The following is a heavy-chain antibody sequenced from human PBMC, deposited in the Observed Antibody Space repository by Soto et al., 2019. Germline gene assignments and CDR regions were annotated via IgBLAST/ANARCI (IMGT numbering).Heavy chain of an antibody. CDR3: ARDRGGWQIFDY. V-gene: IGHV4-59*01. D-gene: IGHD6-19*01. J-gene: IGHJ4*02. CDR1: GGSISSYY. CDR2: IYYSGST. Sequence: SETLSLTCTVSGGSISSYYWSWIRQPPGKGLEWIGYIYYSGSTNYNPSLKSRVTISVDTSKNQFPLKLSSVTAAETAVYYCARDRGGWQIFDYWGQGTLVTVS.